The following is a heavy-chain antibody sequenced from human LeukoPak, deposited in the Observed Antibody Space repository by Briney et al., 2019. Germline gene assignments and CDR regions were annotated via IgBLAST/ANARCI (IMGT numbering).Heavy chain of an antibody. V-gene: IGHV1-2*02. D-gene: IGHD6-13*01. J-gene: IGHJ6*03. Sequence: ASVKVSCKASGYTFTGYYMHWVRQAPGQGLEWMGWINPNSGGTNYAQKFQGRVTMTRDTSISTAYTELSRLRSDDTAVYYCASSGYSSSWYRDPNYYYYYMDVWGKGTTVTISS. CDR3: ASSGYSSSWYRDPNYYYYYMDV. CDR2: INPNSGGT. CDR1: GYTFTGYY.